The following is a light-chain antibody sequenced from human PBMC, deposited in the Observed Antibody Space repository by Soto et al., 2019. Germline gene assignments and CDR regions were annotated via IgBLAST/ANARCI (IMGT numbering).Light chain of an antibody. V-gene: IGKV3D-15*01. Sequence: ENGVTPSPTTPSVSPVERTTLSCRASQSVSNNVAWYQQKLGQAPRPLIYGASTRAPGIPARFSGSGSGTAFTLTFSSLQSEEFSVYYCQQYNNWPRTSGQGTKV. CDR3: QQYNNWPRT. CDR2: GAS. J-gene: IGKJ1*01. CDR1: QSVSNN.